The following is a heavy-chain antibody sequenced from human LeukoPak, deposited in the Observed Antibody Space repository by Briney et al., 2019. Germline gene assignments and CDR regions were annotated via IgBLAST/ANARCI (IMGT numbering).Heavy chain of an antibody. J-gene: IGHJ5*02. Sequence: SETLSLTCTVSGGSISSSSYYWGWIRQPPGKGLEWIGSIYYSGSTYYNPSLKSRVTISVDTSKNQFSLKLSSVTAADTAVYYCARRVVVATITWFDPWGQGTLVTVSS. V-gene: IGHV4-39*01. CDR1: GGSISSSSYY. CDR3: ARRVVVATITWFDP. CDR2: IYYSGST. D-gene: IGHD5-12*01.